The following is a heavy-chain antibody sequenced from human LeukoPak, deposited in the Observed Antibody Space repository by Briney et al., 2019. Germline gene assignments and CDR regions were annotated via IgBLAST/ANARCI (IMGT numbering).Heavy chain of an antibody. CDR3: ARDRPIWFGEHIDAFDI. Sequence: GGSLRLSCAASGFTFSSDWMSWVRQAPGKGLEWVANIKQDGSEKYYADSVKGRFTISRDNSKNTLYLQMNSLRAEDTAVYYCARDRPIWFGEHIDAFDIWGQGTMVTVSS. V-gene: IGHV3-7*01. J-gene: IGHJ3*02. CDR2: IKQDGSEK. CDR1: GFTFSSDW. D-gene: IGHD3-10*01.